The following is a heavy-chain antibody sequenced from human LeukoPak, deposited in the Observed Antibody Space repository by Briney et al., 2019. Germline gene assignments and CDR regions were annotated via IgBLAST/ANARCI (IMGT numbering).Heavy chain of an antibody. V-gene: IGHV1-2*06. D-gene: IGHD3-22*01. CDR3: ARVVYDSSGYVHLGAFDL. CDR1: GYTFTGYY. J-gene: IGHJ3*01. Sequence: ASVKVSCKASGYTFTGYYMHWVRQAPGQGLEWMGRINPNSGGTNYAQKFQGRVTMTRDTSISTAYMELSRLRSDDTAVYYCARVVYDSSGYVHLGAFDLWGQGTMVTVSS. CDR2: INPNSGGT.